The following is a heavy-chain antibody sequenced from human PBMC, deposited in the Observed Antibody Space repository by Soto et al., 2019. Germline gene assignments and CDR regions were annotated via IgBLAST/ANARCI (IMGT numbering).Heavy chain of an antibody. Sequence: GTSAEPCSEECGVGITSRSGWWVHHEKRQRLEWIGWIVVGSGNTNYAQKFQERVTITRDMSTSTAYMELSSLRSEDTAVYYCAAGSLTGQGYYLDYWGQGTLVTVSS. CDR2: IVVGSGNT. CDR3: AAGSLTGQGYYLDY. V-gene: IGHV1-58*01. D-gene: IGHD3-9*01. J-gene: IGHJ4*02. CDR1: GVGITSRS.